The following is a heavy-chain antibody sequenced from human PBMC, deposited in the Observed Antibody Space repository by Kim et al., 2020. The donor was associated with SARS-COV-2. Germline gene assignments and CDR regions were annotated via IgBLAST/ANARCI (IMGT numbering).Heavy chain of an antibody. CDR3: ARGGYYNANWFDP. J-gene: IGHJ5*02. V-gene: IGHV3-11*05. CDR2: IGSSTIYT. Sequence: GGSLRLSCAVSGFTFSDYYMSWIRQAPGKGLEWVSTIGSSTIYTNYADSVRGRFTISRDNAKNSLYLQMNSLRAEDTAFYYCARGGYYNANWFDPWGQGT. D-gene: IGHD3-9*01. CDR1: GFTFSDYY.